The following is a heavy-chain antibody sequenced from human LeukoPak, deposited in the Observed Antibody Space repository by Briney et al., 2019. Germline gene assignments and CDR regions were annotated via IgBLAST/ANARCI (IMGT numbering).Heavy chain of an antibody. CDR3: ARVLSPYCSSTSSPSLKYYYYYYMDV. Sequence: ASVKVSCKASGYIFTGYYMHWVRQAPGQGLEWMGWINPNSGGTNYAQKFQGRVTMTRDTSISTAYMELSRLRSDDTAVYYCARVLSPYCSSTSSPSLKYYYYYYMDVWGKGTTVTVSS. CDR2: INPNSGGT. CDR1: GYIFTGYY. J-gene: IGHJ6*03. V-gene: IGHV1-2*02. D-gene: IGHD2-2*01.